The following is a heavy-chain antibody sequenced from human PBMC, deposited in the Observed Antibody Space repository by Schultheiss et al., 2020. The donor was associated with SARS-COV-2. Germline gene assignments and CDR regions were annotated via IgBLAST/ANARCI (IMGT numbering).Heavy chain of an antibody. CDR1: GFTFDDYA. Sequence: GGSLRLSCAASGFTFDDYAMHWVRQAPGKGLEWVSYISHTGSTIYYADSVRGRFTISRDNAKNSLYLQMNSLRAEDTAVYYCARRVGYCSSTSCYRGYYGMDVWGQGTTVTVSS. D-gene: IGHD2-2*02. V-gene: IGHV3-48*03. J-gene: IGHJ6*02. CDR3: ARRVGYCSSTSCYRGYYGMDV. CDR2: ISHTGSTI.